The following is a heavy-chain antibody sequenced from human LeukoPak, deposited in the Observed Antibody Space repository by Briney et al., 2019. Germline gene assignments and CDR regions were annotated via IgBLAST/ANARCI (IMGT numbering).Heavy chain of an antibody. CDR2: VIPIFPTP. CDR1: GCSFSTSA. D-gene: IGHD2-15*01. V-gene: IGHV1-69*13. J-gene: IGHJ6*04. Sequence: GASVKVSCKASGCSFSTSAFSWVRQAPGQGLEWLGGVIPIFPTPDYAHKVQGRVTITADESTRTVYMELTNLRSEDTAVYFCAITIRPGGSGGNDYYATDVWAEGTTVTVSS. CDR3: AITIRPGGSGGNDYYATDV.